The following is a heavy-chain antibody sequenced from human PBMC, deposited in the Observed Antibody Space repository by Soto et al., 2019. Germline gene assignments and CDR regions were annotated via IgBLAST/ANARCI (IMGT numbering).Heavy chain of an antibody. J-gene: IGHJ6*02. Sequence: ASVKVSCKASGYTFTSYGISWVRQAPGQGLEWMGWISAYNGNTNYAQKLQGRVTMTTDTSTSTAYMELRSLRSDDTAVYYCARDYDFWSGSVKPYGMDGWGQGTTVTVSS. D-gene: IGHD3-3*01. CDR2: ISAYNGNT. CDR3: ARDYDFWSGSVKPYGMDG. V-gene: IGHV1-18*01. CDR1: GYTFTSYG.